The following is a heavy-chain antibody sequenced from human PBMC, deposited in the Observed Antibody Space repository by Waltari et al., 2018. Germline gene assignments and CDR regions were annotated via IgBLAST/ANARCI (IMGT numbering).Heavy chain of an antibody. CDR3: ARAEPKRGYSSSYYYYGMDV. J-gene: IGHJ6*02. CDR1: GFTFSSYW. D-gene: IGHD5-18*01. Sequence: EVQLVESGGGLVQPGGSLRLSCAASGFTFSSYWMHWVRQAPGKGLVWVSRINSDGGSTSYADSVKGRFTISRDNAKNTLYLQMNSLRAEDTAVYYCARAEPKRGYSSSYYYYGMDVWGQGTTVTVSS. V-gene: IGHV3-74*01. CDR2: INSDGGST.